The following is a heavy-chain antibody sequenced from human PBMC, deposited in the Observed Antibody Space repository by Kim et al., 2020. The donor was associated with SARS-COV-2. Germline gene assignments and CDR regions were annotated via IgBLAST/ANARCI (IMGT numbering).Heavy chain of an antibody. D-gene: IGHD6-19*01. CDR3: AKDLMAARSHWYFDL. V-gene: IGHV3-23*01. Sequence: ADSVRGRFTISRDNAKNTLYLQMNSLRAEDTDVYYWAKDLMAARSHWYFDLWGRGTLVTVSS. J-gene: IGHJ2*01.